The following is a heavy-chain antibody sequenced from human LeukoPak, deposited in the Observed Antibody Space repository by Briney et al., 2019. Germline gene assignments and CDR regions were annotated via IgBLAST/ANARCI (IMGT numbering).Heavy chain of an antibody. Sequence: PGGSLRLSCAASGFSFSSYSMNWVRQAPGKGLEWVSSISSTSSYIYYADSVKGRFTISRDNTKNSLYLPMNSLRAEDTAVYYCARASSGWAVDLYYFDYWGQGTLVTVSS. V-gene: IGHV3-21*01. CDR2: ISSTSSYI. D-gene: IGHD6-19*01. CDR1: GFSFSSYS. CDR3: ARASSGWAVDLYYFDY. J-gene: IGHJ4*02.